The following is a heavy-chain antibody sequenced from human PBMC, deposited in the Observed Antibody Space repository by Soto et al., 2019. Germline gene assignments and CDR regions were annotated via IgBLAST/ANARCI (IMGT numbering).Heavy chain of an antibody. Sequence: PGESLKISCNGSGYSFTTYWIGWVRQMPGKGLDWMGMIYPGDSDTRYSPSFQGQVTISADKSNSTAYLQWSSLKASDTTMYYCARVAYNYGYFDYWGQGTLVTVSS. CDR3: ARVAYNYGYFDY. CDR2: IYPGDSDT. D-gene: IGHD5-18*01. V-gene: IGHV5-51*01. CDR1: GYSFTTYW. J-gene: IGHJ4*02.